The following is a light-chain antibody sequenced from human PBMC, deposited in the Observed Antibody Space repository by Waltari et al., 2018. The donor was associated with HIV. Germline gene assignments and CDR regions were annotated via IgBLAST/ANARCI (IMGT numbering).Light chain of an antibody. CDR2: ANN. V-gene: IGLV1-40*01. CDR1: SSNIGAGYD. CDR3: QSYDSGLSGSV. J-gene: IGLJ2*01. Sequence: QSVLTQPPSVSGAPGQRVTISCTGSSSNIGAGYDVHWYQQLPGTAPKLLINANNTRASGVPDRFSGSKFGPSASLAITGLQAEDEANYYCQSYDSGLSGSVFGGGTKLTVL.